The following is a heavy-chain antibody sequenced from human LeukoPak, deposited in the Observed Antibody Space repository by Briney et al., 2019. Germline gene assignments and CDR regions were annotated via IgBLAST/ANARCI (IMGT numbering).Heavy chain of an antibody. D-gene: IGHD3-10*01. CDR2: IYYSGST. Sequence: SETLSLTCTVSGGSISSSSYYWCWIRQPPGKGLEWIGSIYYSGSTYYNPSLKSRVTISVDTSKNQFSLKPSSVTAADTAVYYCARPGFKGAGSPYFDYWGQGTLVTVSS. CDR3: ARPGFKGAGSPYFDY. J-gene: IGHJ4*02. V-gene: IGHV4-39*01. CDR1: GGSISSSSYY.